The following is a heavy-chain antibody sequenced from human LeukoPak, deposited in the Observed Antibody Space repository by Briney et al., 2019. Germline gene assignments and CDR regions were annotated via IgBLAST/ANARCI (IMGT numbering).Heavy chain of an antibody. J-gene: IGHJ4*02. V-gene: IGHV4-34*01. D-gene: IGHD6-19*01. CDR3: ARGSRWLADY. Sequence: PSETLSLTCAVYGGSFSGYYWSWICQPPGKGLEWIGEINHSGSTNYNPSLKSRVTISVDTSKNQFSLKLSSVTAADTAVYYCARGSRWLADYWGQGTLVTVSS. CDR1: GGSFSGYY. CDR2: INHSGST.